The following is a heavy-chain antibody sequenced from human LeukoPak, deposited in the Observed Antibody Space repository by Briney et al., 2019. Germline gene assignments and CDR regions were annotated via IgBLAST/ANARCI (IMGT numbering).Heavy chain of an antibody. Sequence: GRSLRLSCAASGFPFNIYTVHWVRQAPGKGLEWVAVISYDGNTRYYADSVKGRFTISRDNSRTTLFLQMNSLSPKDTAVYYCAREGGYSYGLGYFDCWGQGTQVTVYS. D-gene: IGHD5-12*01. V-gene: IGHV3-30-3*01. CDR3: AREGGYSYGLGYFDC. J-gene: IGHJ4*02. CDR2: ISYDGNTR. CDR1: GFPFNIYT.